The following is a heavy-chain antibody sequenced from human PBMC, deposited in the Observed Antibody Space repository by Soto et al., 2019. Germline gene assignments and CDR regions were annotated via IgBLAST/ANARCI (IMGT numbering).Heavy chain of an antibody. D-gene: IGHD1-26*01. V-gene: IGHV1-2*04. CDR2: INPNSGGT. CDR1: GYTFTGYY. CDR3: ARAALYCGSPPSGNWFDP. J-gene: IGHJ5*02. Sequence: ASVKVSCKASGYTFTGYYMHWVRQAPGQGLEWMGWINPNSGGTNYAQKFQGWVTMTRDTSISTAYMELSRLRSDDTAVYYCARAALYCGSPPSGNWFDPRGQGTLVTVSS.